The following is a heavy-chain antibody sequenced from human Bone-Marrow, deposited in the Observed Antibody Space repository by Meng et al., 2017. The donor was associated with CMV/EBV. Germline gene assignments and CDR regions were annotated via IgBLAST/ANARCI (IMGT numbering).Heavy chain of an antibody. CDR2: TYYRSKWYD. D-gene: IGHD3-22*01. CDR1: GDSVSSNSAA. Sequence: SETLSLTCAISGDSVSSNSAAWNWIRQSPSRGLEWLGRTYYRSKWYDDYATAVKSRITINPDTSKNQFSLQLNSVTPEDTAVYYCARDYYDSGAYYYTEEYYHGLDVWGQGPTVTFYS. J-gene: IGHJ6*02. V-gene: IGHV6-1*01. CDR3: ARDYYDSGAYYYTEEYYHGLDV.